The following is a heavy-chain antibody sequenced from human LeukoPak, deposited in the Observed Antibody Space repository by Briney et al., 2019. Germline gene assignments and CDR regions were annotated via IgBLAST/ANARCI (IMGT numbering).Heavy chain of an antibody. CDR2: INPNSGGT. CDR3: ARDGGVMATSGDFDY. Sequence: ASVKVSCEASGYTFTGYNMHWVRQAPGQGLEWMGWINPNSGGTNYAQKFQGRVTMTRDTSISTAYMELSRLRSDDTAVYYCARDGGVMATSGDFDYWGQGTLVTVSS. J-gene: IGHJ4*02. D-gene: IGHD5-24*01. V-gene: IGHV1-2*02. CDR1: GYTFTGYN.